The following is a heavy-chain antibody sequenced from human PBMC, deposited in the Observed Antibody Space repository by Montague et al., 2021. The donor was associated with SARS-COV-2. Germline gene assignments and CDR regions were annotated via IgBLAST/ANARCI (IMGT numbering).Heavy chain of an antibody. D-gene: IGHD3-10*01. CDR1: GGSIISNSYY. V-gene: IGHV4-61*01. Sequence: SETLSLTCTVSGGSIISNSYYWSWIRQPPGKGLEWIGYIYYSGSTNYNPSLKSRVTISVDTSKNQFSLKLSSVTAADTAVYYCAREGSGRGYYYYGMDVWGQGTTVTVSS. J-gene: IGHJ6*02. CDR3: AREGSGRGYYYYGMDV. CDR2: IYYSGST.